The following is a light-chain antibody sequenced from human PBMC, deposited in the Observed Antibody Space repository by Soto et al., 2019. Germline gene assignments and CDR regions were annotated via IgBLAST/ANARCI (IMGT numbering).Light chain of an antibody. Sequence: DIVLTQSPGTLSLSPGERATLSCRASQSVSSSYLAWYQQKPGQAPRLLIYGASSRDTGIPDRFSGSGSGTDFTLTISRLEPEDVAVYYWYQYGSSPRFIFGPGTKVDIK. CDR3: YQYGSSPRFI. V-gene: IGKV3-20*01. CDR2: GAS. CDR1: QSVSSSY. J-gene: IGKJ3*01.